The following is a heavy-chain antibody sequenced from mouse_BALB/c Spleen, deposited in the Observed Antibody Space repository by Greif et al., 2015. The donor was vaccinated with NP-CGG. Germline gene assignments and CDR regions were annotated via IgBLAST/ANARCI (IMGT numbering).Heavy chain of an antibody. Sequence: QVQLQQSGPELVKPGASVKISCKASGYAFSSSWMNWVKQRPGQGLEWIGRIYPGDGDTNYNGKFKGKATLTADKSSSTAYMQLSSLTSVDSAVYFCARKGEYGNYSAMDYWGQGTSVTVSS. CDR2: IYPGDGDT. CDR3: ARKGEYGNYSAMDY. J-gene: IGHJ4*01. D-gene: IGHD2-10*02. V-gene: IGHV1-82*01. CDR1: GYAFSSSW.